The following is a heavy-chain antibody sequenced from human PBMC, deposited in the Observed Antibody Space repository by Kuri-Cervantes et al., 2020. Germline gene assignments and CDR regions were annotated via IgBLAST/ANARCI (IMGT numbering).Heavy chain of an antibody. Sequence: GGSLRLSCAASGFTFSSYGMHWVRQAPGKGLQWVAVIWYDGSNKYYAESVKGRFTISRDNSKNTLYLQMNSLRSEDTAVYYCACSYDILTGTDDPWGQGTLVTVSS. CDR2: IWYDGSNK. J-gene: IGHJ5*02. V-gene: IGHV3-30*02. D-gene: IGHD3-9*01. CDR3: ACSYDILTGTDDP. CDR1: GFTFSSYG.